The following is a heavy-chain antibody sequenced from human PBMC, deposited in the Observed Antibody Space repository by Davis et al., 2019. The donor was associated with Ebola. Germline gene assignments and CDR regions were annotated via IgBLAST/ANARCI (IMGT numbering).Heavy chain of an antibody. CDR2: IYYSGST. J-gene: IGHJ4*02. Sequence: SETLSLTCTVSGGSISSYYWSWIRQPPGKGLEWIGYIYYSGSTNYNPSLKSRVTISVETSKNQFSLKLSSVTAADTAVYYCARIRSLWLRDYPFDYWGQGTLVTVSS. V-gene: IGHV4-59*12. CDR1: GGSISSYY. D-gene: IGHD5-12*01. CDR3: ARIRSLWLRDYPFDY.